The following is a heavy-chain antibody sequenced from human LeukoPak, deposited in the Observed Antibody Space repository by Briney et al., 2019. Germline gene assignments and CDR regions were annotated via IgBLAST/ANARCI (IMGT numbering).Heavy chain of an antibody. CDR2: IYTSGAT. V-gene: IGHV4-4*07. D-gene: IGHD3-3*01. J-gene: IGHJ4*02. CDR3: ARDQYFDFWSSNATPYYFDY. CDR1: SGSINGHY. Sequence: SETLSLTCTVTSGSINGHYWSWIRQPAGKEMQWIGRIYTSGATNYNPSFKSRVTMSIDTSKKEFTLKLASVTAADTAVYCCARDQYFDFWSSNATPYYFDYWGQGSLVTVSS.